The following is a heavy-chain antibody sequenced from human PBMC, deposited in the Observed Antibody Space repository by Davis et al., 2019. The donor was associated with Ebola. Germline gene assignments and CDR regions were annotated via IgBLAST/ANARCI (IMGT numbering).Heavy chain of an antibody. Sequence: GESLKISCAASGFTFSSYSMNWVRQAPGKGLEWVSYISSSSSTIYYADSVKGRFTISRDNAKNSLYLQMNSLRDEDTAVYYCARVEIVATITWSVDYWGQGTLVTVSS. CDR1: GFTFSSYS. D-gene: IGHD5-12*01. J-gene: IGHJ4*02. V-gene: IGHV3-48*02. CDR3: ARVEIVATITWSVDY. CDR2: ISSSSSTI.